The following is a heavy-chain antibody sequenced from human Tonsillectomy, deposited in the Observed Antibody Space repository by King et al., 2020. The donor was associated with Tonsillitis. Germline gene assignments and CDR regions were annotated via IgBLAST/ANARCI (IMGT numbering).Heavy chain of an antibody. CDR3: ARGTYAGLDN. CDR2: IYASGIT. CDR1: GASLRSNY. V-gene: IGHV4-4*07. D-gene: IGHD3-16*01. Sequence: MQLQESGPGLVKPSETLSLTCTVSGASLRSNYWSWVRQPAGKGLEWIGRIYASGITHYSPSLKSRGTMSVDTSKNQFSLRLTSVTAADTAVYYCARGTYAGLDNWGPGTLVTVSS. J-gene: IGHJ4*02.